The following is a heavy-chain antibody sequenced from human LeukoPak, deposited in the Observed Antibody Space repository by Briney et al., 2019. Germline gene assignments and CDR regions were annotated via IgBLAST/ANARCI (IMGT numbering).Heavy chain of an antibody. J-gene: IGHJ6*02. D-gene: IGHD3-10*01. CDR1: GASISTGGYY. Sequence: PSQTLSLTCTFSGASISTGGYYWTWIRQPPGGGLEWIGYIYYTGSVDYNPSLKSRLTISLDKSKNQFSLKLNSVTAADTAIYYCARGLSYYFGSGTSALDVWGQGTAVTVS. CDR3: ARGLSYYFGSGTSALDV. CDR2: IYYTGSV. V-gene: IGHV4-31*03.